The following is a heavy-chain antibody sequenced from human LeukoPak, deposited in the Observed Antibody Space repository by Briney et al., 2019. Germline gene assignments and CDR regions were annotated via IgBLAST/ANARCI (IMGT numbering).Heavy chain of an antibody. Sequence: SETLSLTCTVSGGSISSSSYYWSWIRQPAGKGLEWIGRIYTSGSTNYNPSLKSRVTMSVDTSKNQFSLKLSSVTAADTAVYYCARGYGSGSRLDNWGQGTLVTVSS. D-gene: IGHD3-10*01. CDR2: IYTSGST. V-gene: IGHV4-61*02. CDR1: GGSISSSSYY. J-gene: IGHJ4*02. CDR3: ARGYGSGSRLDN.